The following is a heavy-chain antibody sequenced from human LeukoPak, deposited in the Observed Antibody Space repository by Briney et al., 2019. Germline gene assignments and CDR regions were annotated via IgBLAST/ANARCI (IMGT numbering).Heavy chain of an antibody. D-gene: IGHD3-16*01. Sequence: ASVKVSCKASGSAFTEHYIHWVRQAPGQGLEWMGWITPKNGGTNYAQKFQGRVIMTGDTSITTAYMELSSLRSDDTAVYYCATGHGGSFKSPDSWGQGTLVTVSS. V-gene: IGHV1-2*02. CDR2: ITPKNGGT. CDR3: ATGHGGSFKSPDS. CDR1: GSAFTEHY. J-gene: IGHJ4*02.